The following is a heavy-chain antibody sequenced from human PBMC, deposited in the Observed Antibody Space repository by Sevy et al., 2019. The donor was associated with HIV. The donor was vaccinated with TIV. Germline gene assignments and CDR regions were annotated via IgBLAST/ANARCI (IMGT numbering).Heavy chain of an antibody. Sequence: ASVKVSCKASGYTFTGYYMHWVRQAPGQGLEWMGWINPNSGGTNYAQKFQGRVTMTRDTSISTAYMELSRLRSDDTAVYYCARVMITFGGVIAPFDYWGQGTLVTVSS. CDR3: ARVMITFGGVIAPFDY. D-gene: IGHD3-16*02. CDR2: INPNSGGT. CDR1: GYTFTGYY. J-gene: IGHJ4*02. V-gene: IGHV1-2*02.